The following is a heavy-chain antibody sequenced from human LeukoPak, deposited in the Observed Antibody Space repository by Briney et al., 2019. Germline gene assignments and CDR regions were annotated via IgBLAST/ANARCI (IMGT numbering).Heavy chain of an antibody. Sequence: ASVKVSCKASGYTFTSYGISWVRQAPGQGLEWMGWISAYNGNTNYAQKLQGRVTITRNTSISTAYMELSSLRSEDTAVYYCARGGWAYGSGSYNWFDPWGQGTLVTVSS. V-gene: IGHV1-18*01. CDR3: ARGGWAYGSGSYNWFDP. J-gene: IGHJ5*02. CDR2: ISAYNGNT. CDR1: GYTFTSYG. D-gene: IGHD3-10*01.